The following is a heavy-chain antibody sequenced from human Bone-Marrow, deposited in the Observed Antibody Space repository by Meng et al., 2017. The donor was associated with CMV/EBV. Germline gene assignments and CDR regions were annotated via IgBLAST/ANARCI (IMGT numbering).Heavy chain of an antibody. V-gene: IGHV1-69*10. CDR3: AREELVPAAIQTPFWSGYDY. D-gene: IGHD2-2*02. CDR2: IIPILGIA. J-gene: IGHJ4*02. CDR1: GGTFSSYA. Sequence: SVKVSCKASGGTFSSYAISWVRQAPGQGLEWMGGIIPILGIANYAQKFKGRVTITADKSTSTAYMELSSLRSEDTAVYYCAREELVPAAIQTPFWSGYDYWGQGTLVTVSS.